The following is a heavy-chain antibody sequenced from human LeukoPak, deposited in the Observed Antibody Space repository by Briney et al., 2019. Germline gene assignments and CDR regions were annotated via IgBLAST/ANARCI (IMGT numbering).Heavy chain of an antibody. CDR3: ARAAGADY. J-gene: IGHJ4*02. CDR1: GYSISSNNW. D-gene: IGHD1-26*01. V-gene: IGHV4-28*03. Sequence: SETLSLTCAVSGYSISSNNWWGWIRQPPGKGLGWIGYIHSSGSTYYNPSLKSRVTMSVDTSKNQFSLKLSSVTAADTAVYYCARAAGADYWGQGTLVTVSS. CDR2: IHSSGST.